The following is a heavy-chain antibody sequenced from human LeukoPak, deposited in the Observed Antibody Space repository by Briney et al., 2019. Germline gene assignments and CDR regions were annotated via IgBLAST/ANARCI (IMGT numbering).Heavy chain of an antibody. CDR3: ARLTRVAAAGTRPYYMDV. V-gene: IGHV4-39*07. D-gene: IGHD6-13*01. J-gene: IGHJ6*03. CDR2: IYYSGST. CDR1: GGSITSSIYH. Sequence: SETLSLTCTVSGGSITSSIYHWGWIRQPPGKGLEWIGTIYYSGSTYYNLSLKSRVTVSVDTSKNQFSLRLSSVTAADTAVYYCARLTRVAAAGTRPYYMDVWGKGTTVTVSS.